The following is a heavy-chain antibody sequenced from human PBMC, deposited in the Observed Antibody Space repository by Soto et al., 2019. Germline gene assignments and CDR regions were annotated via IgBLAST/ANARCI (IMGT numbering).Heavy chain of an antibody. Sequence: PSETLSFTCTVSGGSISSYYWSWIRQPPGKGLEWIGYIYYSGSTNYNPSLKSRVTISVDTSKNQFSLKLSSVTAADTAVYHCARVTYYDFWSGSLFDYWGQGTLVTVSS. J-gene: IGHJ4*02. V-gene: IGHV4-59*01. CDR3: ARVTYYDFWSGSLFDY. CDR1: GGSISSYY. D-gene: IGHD3-3*01. CDR2: IYYSGST.